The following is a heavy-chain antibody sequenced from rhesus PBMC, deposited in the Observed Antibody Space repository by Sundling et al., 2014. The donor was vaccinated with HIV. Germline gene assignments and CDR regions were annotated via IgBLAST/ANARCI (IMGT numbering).Heavy chain of an antibody. D-gene: IGHD3-3*01. CDR1: GASIRHYW. V-gene: IGHV4-80*01. CDR3: VMQYLDWLLPHTFFDH. CDR2: INGNSGNT. J-gene: IGHJ4*01. Sequence: QVQLQETGPGLVKASETLSLNCTVSGASIRHYWWSWIRQPPGKGLEWIGEINGNSGNTNYNPSLKSRVTISRDTSKNQFSLKLSSVTAADTAVYFCVMQYLDWLLPHTFFDHWGQGVLVTVSS.